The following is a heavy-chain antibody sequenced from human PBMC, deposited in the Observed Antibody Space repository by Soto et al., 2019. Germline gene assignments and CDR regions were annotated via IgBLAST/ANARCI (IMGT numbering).Heavy chain of an antibody. CDR3: ARVRGFNDAFDI. CDR2: IYYSGST. CDR1: GGSISSYY. Sequence: LSLTCTVSGGSISSYYWSWIRQPPGKGLEWIGYIYYSGSTNYNPSLKSRVTISVDTSKNQFSLKLSSVTAADTAVYYCARVRGFNDAFDIWGQGTMVTVSS. J-gene: IGHJ3*02. V-gene: IGHV4-59*01.